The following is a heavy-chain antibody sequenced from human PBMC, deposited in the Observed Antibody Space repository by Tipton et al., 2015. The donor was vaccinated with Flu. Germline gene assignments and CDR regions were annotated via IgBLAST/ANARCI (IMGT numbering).Heavy chain of an antibody. D-gene: IGHD6-19*01. CDR1: GDSVRSGRHY. Sequence: TLSLTCTVSGDSVRSGRHYWSWIRQPAGKGLEWIGRIYITGSTNYSPSLKGRGTISVDTSKNQFSLKLPSVTAADTAVYYCARTRIAPWGNDVMAGYFDYWSQGTLVTVSS. CDR2: IYITGST. V-gene: IGHV4-61*02. J-gene: IGHJ4*02. CDR3: ARTRIAPWGNDVMAGYFDY.